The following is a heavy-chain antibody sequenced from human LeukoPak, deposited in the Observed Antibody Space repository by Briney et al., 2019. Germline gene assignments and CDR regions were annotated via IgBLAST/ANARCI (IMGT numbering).Heavy chain of an antibody. J-gene: IGHJ4*02. CDR2: ISSSSSYI. V-gene: IGHV3-21*01. CDR3: ARESSGYYRLDY. CDR1: GFTFSSYS. D-gene: IGHD3-22*01. Sequence: PGGSLRLSCAASGFTFSSYSMNWVRQAPGKGLEWVSSISSSSSYIYYADSVKGRFTISRDNAKNSLYLQMNSLRAEDTAVYYCARESSGYYRLDYWGQGTLVTVSS.